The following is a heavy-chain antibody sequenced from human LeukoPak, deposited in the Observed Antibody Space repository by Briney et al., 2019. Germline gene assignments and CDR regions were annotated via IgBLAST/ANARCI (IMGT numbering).Heavy chain of an antibody. D-gene: IGHD3-22*01. CDR2: ISAGGGST. CDR1: GFTFSSYA. Sequence: PGGSLRLSCAASGFTFSSYAMSWVRQAPGEGLEWVAGISAGGGSTYYADSVKGRFTISRDNSKNTLYLQMNSLRAEDTAVYYCAKVYYYDSSGYYPLYYFDYWGQGTLVTVSS. J-gene: IGHJ4*02. V-gene: IGHV3-23*01. CDR3: AKVYYYDSSGYYPLYYFDY.